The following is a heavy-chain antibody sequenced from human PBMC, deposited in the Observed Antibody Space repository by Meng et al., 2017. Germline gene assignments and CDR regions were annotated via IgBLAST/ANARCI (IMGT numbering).Heavy chain of an antibody. V-gene: IGHV1-69*06. CDR2: ISPIFGTA. D-gene: IGHD6-13*01. CDR3: ARDKRPSSSWYGNWFDP. CDR1: GVTFSSYA. J-gene: IGHJ5*02. Sequence: GQLVQFGAWVKMPGSSVKVSCNASGVTFSSYAISWVRQAPGQGLEWMGGISPIFGTANYAQKFQGRVTITADKSTSTAYMELSSLRSEDTAVYYCARDKRPSSSWYGNWFDPWGQGTLVTASS.